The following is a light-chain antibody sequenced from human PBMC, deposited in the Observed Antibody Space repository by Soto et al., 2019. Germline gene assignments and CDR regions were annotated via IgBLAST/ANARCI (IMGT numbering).Light chain of an antibody. CDR3: QQRHMWPIT. CDR1: QIFRGL. J-gene: IGKJ5*01. Sequence: EVVLTQAPVTLSLSPGERATLSCRASQIFRGLLAWYQQKPGQAPRLLIYDASTRATGIPARFSGSGSGTDFTLTISSLEPEDSAVYYCQQRHMWPITFGQGTRLEIK. V-gene: IGKV3-11*01. CDR2: DAS.